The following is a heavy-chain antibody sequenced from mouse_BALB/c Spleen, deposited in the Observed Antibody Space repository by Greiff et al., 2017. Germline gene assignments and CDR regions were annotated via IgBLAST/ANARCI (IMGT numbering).Heavy chain of an antibody. CDR1: GFTFSSYA. V-gene: IGHV5-9-3*01. Sequence: EVKVVESGGGLVKPGGSLKLSCAASGFTFSSYAMSWVRQTPEKRLEWVATISSGGSYTYYPDSVKGRFTISRDNAKNTLYLQMSSLRSEDTAMYYCARLSMVAAWFAYWGQGTLVTVSA. D-gene: IGHD2-10*02. CDR3: ARLSMVAAWFAY. J-gene: IGHJ3*01. CDR2: ISSGGSYT.